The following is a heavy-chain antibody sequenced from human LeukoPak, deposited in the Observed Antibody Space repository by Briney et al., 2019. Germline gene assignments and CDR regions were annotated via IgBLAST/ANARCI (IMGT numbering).Heavy chain of an antibody. J-gene: IGHJ4*02. CDR2: IKSKTDGGTT. Sequence: PGGSLRLSCAASGFTFSNAWMSWVRQAPGKGLEWVGRIKSKTDGGTTDYAAPVKGRFTISRGDSKNTLYLQMNSLKTEDTAVYYCTTEPYYYDSSGYYYEYYFDYWGQGTLVTVSS. CDR1: GFTFSNAW. D-gene: IGHD3-22*01. V-gene: IGHV3-15*01. CDR3: TTEPYYYDSSGYYYEYYFDY.